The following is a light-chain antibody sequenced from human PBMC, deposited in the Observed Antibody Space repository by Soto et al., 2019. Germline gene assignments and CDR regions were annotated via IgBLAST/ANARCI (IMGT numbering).Light chain of an antibody. V-gene: IGLV2-23*02. CDR2: EVG. J-gene: IGLJ2*01. Sequence: QSVLNQPASVSGSPGQSITISCTGTSSDVGTYNSVSWYQQYPGKAPKLMIYEVGNRPSGVSNRFSGSKSGNTASLTISGLQAEDEADYYCCSYAGSTTFVVFGGGTKVTVL. CDR1: SSDVGTYNS. CDR3: CSYAGSTTFVV.